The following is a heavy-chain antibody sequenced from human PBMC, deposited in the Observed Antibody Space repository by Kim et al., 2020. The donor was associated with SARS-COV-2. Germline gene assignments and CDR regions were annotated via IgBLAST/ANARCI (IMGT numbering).Heavy chain of an antibody. V-gene: IGHV7-4-1*02. J-gene: IGHJ4*02. D-gene: IGHD3-22*01. CDR3: ARIGEVYYYDSSGYHGDPPTDY. Sequence: ASVKVSCKASGYTFTSYAMNWVRQAPGQGLEWMGWINTNTGNPTYAQGFTGRFVFSLDTSVSTAYLQISSLKAEDTAVYYCARIGEVYYYDSSGYHGDPPTDYWGQGTLVTVSS. CDR1: GYTFTSYA. CDR2: INTNTGNP.